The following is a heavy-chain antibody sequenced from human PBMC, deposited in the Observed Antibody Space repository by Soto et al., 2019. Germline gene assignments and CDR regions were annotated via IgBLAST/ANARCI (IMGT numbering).Heavy chain of an antibody. Sequence: QVQLQESGPGLVKPSQTLSLTCTVSGGAISSSGSYYWSWIRQHPGKGLEWIGYIYYSGSTYYNPSLKSRVTISVDTSKNQFSLKLGPVTAADTAVYYCARECRVSDRHVNWGQGTLVTVSS. CDR2: IYYSGST. V-gene: IGHV4-31*03. CDR3: ARECRVSDRHVN. CDR1: GGAISSSGSYY. J-gene: IGHJ4*02. D-gene: IGHD2-8*01.